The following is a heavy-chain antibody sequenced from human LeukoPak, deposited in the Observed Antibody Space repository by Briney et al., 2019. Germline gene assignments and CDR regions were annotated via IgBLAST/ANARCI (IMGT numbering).Heavy chain of an antibody. CDR1: GGSISSYY. V-gene: IGHV4-59*12. Sequence: SETLSLTCTVSGGSISSYYWSWIRQPPGKGLEWIGYIYYSGSTYYNPSLKSRVTISVDTSKNQFSLKLSSVTAADTAVYYCARDSYYYGSGTGVDYWGQGTLVTVSS. J-gene: IGHJ4*02. D-gene: IGHD3-10*01. CDR2: IYYSGST. CDR3: ARDSYYYGSGTGVDY.